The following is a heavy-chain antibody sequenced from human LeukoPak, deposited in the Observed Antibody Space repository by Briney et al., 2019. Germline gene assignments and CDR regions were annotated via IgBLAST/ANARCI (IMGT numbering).Heavy chain of an antibody. CDR1: GFTFTSFW. J-gene: IGHJ5*02. CDR2: INQDESEK. D-gene: IGHD1-1*01. Sequence: GGSLRLSCAASGFTFTSFWMGWVRQAPGKGLEWVASINQDESEKYYVDSVKGRFTISRDNAKNSLYLQMDSLRAEDTAVYYCARDQLERKGGNWFDPWGQGTLVTVSS. V-gene: IGHV3-7*01. CDR3: ARDQLERKGGNWFDP.